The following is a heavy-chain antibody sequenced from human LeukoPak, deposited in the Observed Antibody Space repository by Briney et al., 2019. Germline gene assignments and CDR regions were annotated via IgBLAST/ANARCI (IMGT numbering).Heavy chain of an antibody. CDR1: GFTFSNYW. Sequence: PGGSLRLSCAASGFTFSNYWMNWVRQAPGKGLEWVANMQEDGREKNYVDSVKGRFTISRDNAKNSLYLQMSSLGAEDTAVYYCARDPLIAVAGIYFDYWGQGTLVTVSS. CDR2: MQEDGREK. J-gene: IGHJ4*02. D-gene: IGHD6-19*01. V-gene: IGHV3-7*05. CDR3: ARDPLIAVAGIYFDY.